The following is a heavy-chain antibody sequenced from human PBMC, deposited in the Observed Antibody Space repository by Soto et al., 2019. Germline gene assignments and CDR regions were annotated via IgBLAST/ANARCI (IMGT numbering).Heavy chain of an antibody. CDR1: GYNLTNYW. J-gene: IGHJ5*02. CDR2: IDPSDSYT. V-gene: IGHV5-10-1*01. Sequence: GESLKISCKGSGYNLTNYWISWVRQMPGKGLEWMGRIDPSDSYTTYSPSFQGHVTISADESTSTAYLQWSSLKASDTAMYYCASLFYYDSSGYYEWFDTWGQGTLVTVSS. CDR3: ASLFYYDSSGYYEWFDT. D-gene: IGHD3-22*01.